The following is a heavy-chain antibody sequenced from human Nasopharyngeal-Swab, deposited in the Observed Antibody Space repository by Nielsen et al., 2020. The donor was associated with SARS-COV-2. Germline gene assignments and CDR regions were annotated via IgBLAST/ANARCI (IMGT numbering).Heavy chain of an antibody. D-gene: IGHD1-1*01. CDR1: GSSFTSYW. CDR3: AREVPGSVYFDY. CDR2: IDPSDSYT. J-gene: IGHJ4*02. V-gene: IGHV5-10-1*01. Sequence: GGSLRLSCKGSGSSFTSYWISWVRQMPGKGLEWMGRIDPSDSYTNYSPSFQGHVTISADKSISTAYLQWSSLKASDTAMYYCAREVPGSVYFDYWGQGTLVTVSS.